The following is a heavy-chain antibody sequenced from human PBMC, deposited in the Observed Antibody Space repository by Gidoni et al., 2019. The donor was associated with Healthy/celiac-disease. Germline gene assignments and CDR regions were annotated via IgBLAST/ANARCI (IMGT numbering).Heavy chain of an antibody. J-gene: IGHJ4*02. V-gene: IGHV3-21*01. Sequence: EVQLVESGGGLVKPGGSLRLSCAASGFTFSSYSMNWVRQAPGKGLEWVSSISSSSSYIYYADSVKGRFTISRDNAKNSLYLQMNSLRAEDTAVYYCARDVRGVEDSYAADYWGQGTLVTVSS. CDR1: GFTFSSYS. D-gene: IGHD5-18*01. CDR2: ISSSSSYI. CDR3: ARDVRGVEDSYAADY.